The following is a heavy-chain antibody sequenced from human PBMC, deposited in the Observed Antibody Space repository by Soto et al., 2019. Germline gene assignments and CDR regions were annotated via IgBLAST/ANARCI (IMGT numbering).Heavy chain of an antibody. CDR1: GFTVSSNY. V-gene: IGHV3-66*01. CDR3: ARDFRRGGGFGGFDI. D-gene: IGHD2-15*01. Sequence: EVQLVESGGGLVQPGGSLRLSCAASGFTVSSNYMSWVRQAPGKGLEWVSVIYSGGSTYYADSVKGRFTISRDNSKNTLYLQMDRLGAEDTALDLCARDFRRGGGFGGFDIWGQGTMVTVSS. CDR2: IYSGGST. J-gene: IGHJ3*02.